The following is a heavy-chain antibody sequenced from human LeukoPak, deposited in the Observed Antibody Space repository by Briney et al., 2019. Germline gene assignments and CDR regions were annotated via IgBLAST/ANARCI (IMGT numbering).Heavy chain of an antibody. CDR2: INPNSGGT. D-gene: IGHD2-2*01. CDR1: GYTFTGYY. J-gene: IGHJ4*02. V-gene: IGHV1-2*02. CDR3: ATSRPYIVVVPAAEGGLDY. Sequence: GASVKVSCKAAGYTFTGYYMHWVGQAPGQGGEGMGGINPNSGGTNYAQKFQGRVTMTEDTSTDTAYMELSSLRSEDTAVYYCATSRPYIVVVPAAEGGLDYWGQGTLVTVSS.